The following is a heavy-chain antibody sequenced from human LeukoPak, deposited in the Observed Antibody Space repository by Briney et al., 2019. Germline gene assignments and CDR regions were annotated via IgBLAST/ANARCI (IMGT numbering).Heavy chain of an antibody. V-gene: IGHV3-7*03. CDR1: GFSFSNYW. CDR2: IKTDGSET. D-gene: IGHD3-22*01. J-gene: IGHJ4*02. CDR3: AKDYYDSSGYYHHTH. Sequence: SGGSLRLFCAASGFSFSNYWMGWVRQAPGKGLACVANIKTDGSETYYVDSVKGRFTISRDNAKNSLFLQMDSLRAEDTAVYYCAKDYYDSSGYYHHTHWGQGTLVAVSP.